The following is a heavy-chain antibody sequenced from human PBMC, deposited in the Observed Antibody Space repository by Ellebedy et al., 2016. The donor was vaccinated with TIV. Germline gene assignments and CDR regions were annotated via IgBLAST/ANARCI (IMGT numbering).Heavy chain of an antibody. CDR1: GFLLSCYA. D-gene: IGHD6-19*01. Sequence: GESLKIPCSASGFLLSCYALHWARPAPGKGLEYVSASSCTGGSTYYADSVKGRFTISRDNSKNTLYLQMSSLRPEDTAVYYCAVVASTYYFDCWGQGTLVTVSS. J-gene: IGHJ4*02. CDR2: SSCTGGST. CDR3: AVVASTYYFDC. V-gene: IGHV3-64D*09.